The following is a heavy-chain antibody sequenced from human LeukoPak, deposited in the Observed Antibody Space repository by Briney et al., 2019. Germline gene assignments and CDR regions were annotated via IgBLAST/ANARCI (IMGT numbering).Heavy chain of an antibody. V-gene: IGHV4-31*03. CDR2: IYYSGST. Sequence: SETLSLTSTVSGGSISSGGYYWSWIRQHPGKGLEWIGYIYYSGSTYYNPSLKSRVTISVDTSKNQFSLKLSSVTAADTAVYYCASYSSGWYRSFDYWGQGTLVTVSS. CDR3: ASYSSGWYRSFDY. J-gene: IGHJ4*02. CDR1: GGSISSGGYY. D-gene: IGHD6-19*01.